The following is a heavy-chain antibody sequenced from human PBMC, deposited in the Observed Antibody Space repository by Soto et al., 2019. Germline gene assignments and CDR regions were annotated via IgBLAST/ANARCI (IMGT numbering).Heavy chain of an antibody. J-gene: IGHJ3*02. CDR1: GFTVSSNY. D-gene: IGHD4-17*01. V-gene: IGHV3-66*01. CDR3: ARDESGDYYAFDI. Sequence: EVQLVESGGGLVQPGGSLRLSCAASGFTVSSNYMSWVRQAPGKGLEWVSVIYSGGSTYYADSVKGRFTISRDNSKNTLYLQMNSLRAEDTAVYYCARDESGDYYAFDIWGQGTMVTVSS. CDR2: IYSGGST.